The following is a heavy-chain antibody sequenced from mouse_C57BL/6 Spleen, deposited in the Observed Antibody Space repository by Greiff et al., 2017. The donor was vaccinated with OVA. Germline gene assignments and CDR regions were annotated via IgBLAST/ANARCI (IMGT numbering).Heavy chain of an antibody. CDR1: GYAFSSSW. Sequence: QVHVKQSGPELVKPGASVKISCKASGYAFSSSWMNWVKQRPGKGLEWIGRIYPGDGDTNYNGTFKGKATLTADKSSSTAYMQLSSLTSEDSAVYFCARSGGYDYDGDYFDYWGQGTTLTVSS. J-gene: IGHJ2*01. CDR2: IYPGDGDT. V-gene: IGHV1-82*01. CDR3: ARSGGYDYDGDYFDY. D-gene: IGHD2-4*01.